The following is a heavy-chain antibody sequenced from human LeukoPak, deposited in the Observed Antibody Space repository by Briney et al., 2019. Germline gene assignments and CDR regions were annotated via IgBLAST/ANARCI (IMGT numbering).Heavy chain of an antibody. CDR1: GGSISINNW. CDR3: WRIPLYYYRLEV. Sequence: SETLSLTCAVSGGSISINNWWTWVRQPPGKGLEWIGEIYHSGSTKYNPTLKSRVTISVDKSQNQVSLKLTSVTAADTAVYYCWRIPLYYYRLEVWGKGTTVTVPS. J-gene: IGHJ6*04. V-gene: IGHV4-4*02. CDR2: IYHSGST.